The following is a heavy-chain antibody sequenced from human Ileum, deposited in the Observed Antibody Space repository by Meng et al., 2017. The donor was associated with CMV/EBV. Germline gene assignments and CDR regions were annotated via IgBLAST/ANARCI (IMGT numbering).Heavy chain of an antibody. J-gene: IGHJ4*01. CDR1: GFTFSYYA. V-gene: IGHV3-30*02. CDR2: IRSDGSDK. Sequence: GESLKISCAASGFTFSYYAMHWVRQAPGKGLEWVAFIRSDGSDKYYADSVKGRFTISRDDSKNTLYLQMNSLRVEDTAVYYCAKDRTYFDNWGLGALVTVSS. CDR3: AKDRTYFDN.